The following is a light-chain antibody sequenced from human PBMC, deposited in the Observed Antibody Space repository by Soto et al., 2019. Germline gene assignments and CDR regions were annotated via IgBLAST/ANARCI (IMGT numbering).Light chain of an antibody. CDR1: QSISSW. CDR3: KQYDTVSWT. CDR2: KES. Sequence: DIQMTQSPSTLSASVGDRVIITCLASQSISSWLASYEQKPGKAPNLLIYKESTLRSGVPSRFSGRGSGTEFTLTISSLQPDDCATYCCKQYDTVSWTFGQVTKGEIK. V-gene: IGKV1-5*03. J-gene: IGKJ1*01.